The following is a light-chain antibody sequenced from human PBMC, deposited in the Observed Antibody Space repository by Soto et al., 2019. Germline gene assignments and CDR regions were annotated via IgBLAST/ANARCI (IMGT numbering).Light chain of an antibody. Sequence: EIVMTQSPATLSVSPGERATLSFRARQSVRSNLAWYQQIPGQAPRLLIYDASSRAAGIPDRFSGSGSGTDFTLTIRRLEPEDFAVYYCQQYGSSITFGGGTKVDIK. CDR1: QSVRSN. V-gene: IGKV3-20*01. CDR2: DAS. CDR3: QQYGSSIT. J-gene: IGKJ4*01.